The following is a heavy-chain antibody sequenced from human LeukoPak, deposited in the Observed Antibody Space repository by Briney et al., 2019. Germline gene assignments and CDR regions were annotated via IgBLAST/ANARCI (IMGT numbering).Heavy chain of an antibody. CDR3: ARGLWLTDY. CDR1: GYTFIGHH. J-gene: IGHJ4*02. V-gene: IGHV1-2*02. D-gene: IGHD6-19*01. Sequence: GASVKVSCKTSGYTFIGHHIHWVRQAPGQGLEWMGWINPNGGGTNYAQNFQGRFTMTRDTSISTAYMELSSLTSDDTAVYYCARGLWLTDYWGQGTLVTVSS. CDR2: INPNGGGT.